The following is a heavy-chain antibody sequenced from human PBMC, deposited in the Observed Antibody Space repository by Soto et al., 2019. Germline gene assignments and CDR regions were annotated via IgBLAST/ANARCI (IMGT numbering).Heavy chain of an antibody. Sequence: SVKVSCKASGGTFSSYAISWVRQAPGQGLEWMGGIIPIFGTANYAQKFQGRVTITADESTSTAYMELSSLRSEDTAVYYCARLDRKLTTYYYDSSGYNYWGQGTVVTVSS. J-gene: IGHJ4*02. D-gene: IGHD3-22*01. V-gene: IGHV1-69*13. CDR3: ARLDRKLTTYYYDSSGYNY. CDR1: GGTFSSYA. CDR2: IIPIFGTA.